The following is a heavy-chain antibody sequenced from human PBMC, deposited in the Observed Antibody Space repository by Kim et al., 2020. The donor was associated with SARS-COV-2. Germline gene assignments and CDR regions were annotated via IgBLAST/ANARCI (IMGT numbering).Heavy chain of an antibody. V-gene: IGHV4-31*03. Sequence: SETLSLTCTVSGGSISSGGYYWSWIRQHPGKGLEWIGYIYYSGSTYYNPSLKSRVTISVDTSKNQFSLKLSSVTAADTAVYYCARKNVDTAMVTYWYFDLWGRGTLVTVSS. CDR1: GGSISSGGYY. D-gene: IGHD5-18*01. CDR3: ARKNVDTAMVTYWYFDL. J-gene: IGHJ2*01. CDR2: IYYSGST.